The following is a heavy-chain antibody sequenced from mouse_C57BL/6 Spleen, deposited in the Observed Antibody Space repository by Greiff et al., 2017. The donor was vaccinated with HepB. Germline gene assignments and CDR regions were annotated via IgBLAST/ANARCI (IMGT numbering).Heavy chain of an antibody. V-gene: IGHV1-4*01. CDR3: ARDSSYAMDY. CDR2: INPSSGYT. CDR1: GYTFTSYT. Sequence: QVQLQQSGAELARPGASVKMSCKASGYTFTSYTMHWVKQRPGQGLEWIGYINPSSGYTKYNQKFKDKATLTADKSSSTANMQLSSLTSEDSAVYYCARDSSYAMDYWGQGTSVTVSS. J-gene: IGHJ4*01. D-gene: IGHD1-1*01.